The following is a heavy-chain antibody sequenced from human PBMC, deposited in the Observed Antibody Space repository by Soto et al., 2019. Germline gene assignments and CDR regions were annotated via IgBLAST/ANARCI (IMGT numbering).Heavy chain of an antibody. CDR2: IYHTGTT. Sequence: TLSHTCAVSGFSISTSDYSWCWIRQPQGRGLEWLGSIYHTGTTHYIPSLKNRLTMSLDKSKNQFSLDLTSVTAADTALYYVVREITIFGVALVCGVDVLVQGTTVT. J-gene: IGHJ6*01. V-gene: IGHV4-30-2*01. CDR1: GFSISTSDYS. CDR3: VREITIFGVALVCGVDV. D-gene: IGHD3-3*01.